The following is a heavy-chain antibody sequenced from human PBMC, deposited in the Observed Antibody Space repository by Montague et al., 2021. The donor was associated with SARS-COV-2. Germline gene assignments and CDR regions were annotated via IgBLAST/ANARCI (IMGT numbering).Heavy chain of an antibody. J-gene: IGHJ5*02. D-gene: IGHD1-26*01. CDR3: ARDIWEPEVRSRGWFDP. Sequence: SETLSLTCGVSGGSISDNNWCSWVRQSPETGLEWIGEISLGGPTDYNPSLKSRVTISLDKSKNQFSLTLTSVTAAATAVYYCARDIWEPEVRSRGWFDPWGQGILVTVSS. CDR2: ISLGGPT. CDR1: GGSISDNNW. V-gene: IGHV4-4*02.